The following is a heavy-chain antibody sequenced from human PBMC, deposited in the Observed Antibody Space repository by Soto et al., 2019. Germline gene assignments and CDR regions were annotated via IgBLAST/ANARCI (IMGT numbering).Heavy chain of an antibody. CDR2: ISSSGSTM. D-gene: IGHD5-12*01. CDR3: ARRAGLRGYGMDV. CDR1: GFTFSSYE. V-gene: IGHV3-48*03. J-gene: IGHJ6*02. Sequence: PGGSLRLSCAASGFTFSSYEMNWVRQAPGKGLEWVSYISSSGSTMYYADSVKGRFTISRDNAKNSLYLQMNSLRAEDTAVYYCARRAGLRGYGMDVWGQGTTVTVSS.